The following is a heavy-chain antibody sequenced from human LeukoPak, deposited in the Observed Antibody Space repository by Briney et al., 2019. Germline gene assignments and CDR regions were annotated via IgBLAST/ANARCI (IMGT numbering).Heavy chain of an antibody. CDR1: GGSISSGGYY. V-gene: IGHV4-31*03. D-gene: IGHD2-21*02. CDR2: IYYSGST. J-gene: IGHJ4*02. CDR3: ARAYCGGDCYPADY. Sequence: PSETLSLTCTVPGGSISSGGYYWSWIRQHPGKGLEWIGYIYYSGSTYYNPSLKSRVTISVDTSKNQFSLKLSSVTAADTAVYYCARAYCGGDCYPADYWGQGTLVTVSS.